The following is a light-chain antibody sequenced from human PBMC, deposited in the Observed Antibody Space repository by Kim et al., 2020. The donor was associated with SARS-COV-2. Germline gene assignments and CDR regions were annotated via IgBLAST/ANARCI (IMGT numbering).Light chain of an antibody. V-gene: IGKV3-20*01. CDR3: QHYGTSPFT. Sequence: EIVLTQSPGTLSLSPGEIATLSCRASQSVSSNYLAWYQQKPGQAPRLLFYGASSRATGIPDRFSGSGSGTDFTLTISRLEPEDFAVYYCQHYGTSPFTFGPGTKVDIK. J-gene: IGKJ3*01. CDR2: GAS. CDR1: QSVSSNY.